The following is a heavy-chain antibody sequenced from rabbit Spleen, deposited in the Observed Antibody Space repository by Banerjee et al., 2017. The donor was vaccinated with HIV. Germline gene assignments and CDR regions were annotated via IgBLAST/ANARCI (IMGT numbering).Heavy chain of an antibody. CDR2: IYSGSSGDT. CDR1: GFSFSSRYY. CDR3: GRDYSGYVVYYGALDL. V-gene: IGHV1S40*01. J-gene: IGHJ4*01. Sequence: QSLEESGGDLVKPGASLTLTCTASGFSFSSRYYMCWVRQAPGKGLEWIACIYSGSSGDTYYAGWSKCRFTISKTSSTTVTLQMTSLTAADAATYVCGRDYSGYVVYYGALDLWVSCTLVTVS. D-gene: IGHD1-1*01.